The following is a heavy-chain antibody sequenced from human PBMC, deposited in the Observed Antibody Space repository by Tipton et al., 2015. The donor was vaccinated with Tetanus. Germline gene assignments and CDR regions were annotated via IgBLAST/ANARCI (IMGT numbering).Heavy chain of an antibody. Sequence: TLSLTCTVSGASISSGSHYWSWIRQHPGKGLEWIGDMDYSGTISYSPSLKSRVTILVDKSKNHFSLKLTSVSAADTAVYYCARQFVITPGGVIDFDGFDIWGQGTMVTVSS. CDR3: ARQFVITPGGVIDFDGFDI. V-gene: IGHV4-31*03. J-gene: IGHJ3*02. D-gene: IGHD3-16*01. CDR2: MDYSGTI. CDR1: GASISSGSHY.